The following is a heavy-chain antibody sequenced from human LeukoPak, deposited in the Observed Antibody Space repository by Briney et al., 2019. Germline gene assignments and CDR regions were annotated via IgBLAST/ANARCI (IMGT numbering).Heavy chain of an antibody. CDR2: IIPIFGTA. Sequence: SVTVSCTASGGTFSSYAISWVRQAPGQGLEWMGGIIPIFGTANYAQKFQGRVTITADESTSTAYMELSSLRSEDTAVYYCARYCGGDCYPLPYYYYGMDVWGQGTTVTVSS. CDR1: GGTFSSYA. V-gene: IGHV1-69*13. J-gene: IGHJ6*02. D-gene: IGHD2-21*02. CDR3: ARYCGGDCYPLPYYYYGMDV.